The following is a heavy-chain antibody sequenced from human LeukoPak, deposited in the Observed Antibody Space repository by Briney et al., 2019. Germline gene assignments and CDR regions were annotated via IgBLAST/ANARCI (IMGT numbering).Heavy chain of an antibody. V-gene: IGHV3-23*01. J-gene: IGHJ4*02. Sequence: GGSLRLSCAASGFTFSTYGMAWVRQAPGKGLEWVSGISDRSGSTYYTDSVKGRFTIARDNSKDTLYLQMNSLRADDTAMYYCAKALSSGYINSGSYYFDSWRQGTLVTVSS. CDR2: ISDRSGST. D-gene: IGHD3-22*01. CDR1: GFTFSTYG. CDR3: AKALSSGYINSGSYYFDS.